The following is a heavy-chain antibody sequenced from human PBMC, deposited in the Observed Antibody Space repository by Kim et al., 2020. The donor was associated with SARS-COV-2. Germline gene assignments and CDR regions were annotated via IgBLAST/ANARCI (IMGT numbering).Heavy chain of an antibody. CDR1: GFTFSDYY. V-gene: IGHV3-11*01. Sequence: GGSLRLSCAASGFTFSDYYMSWIRQAPGKGLEWVSYISSSGSTIYYADSVKGRFTISRDNAKNSLYLQMNSLRAEDTAVYYCAREYYDILTGPTVAFDIWGQGTMVTVSS. CDR3: AREYYDILTGPTVAFDI. CDR2: ISSSGSTI. D-gene: IGHD3-9*01. J-gene: IGHJ3*02.